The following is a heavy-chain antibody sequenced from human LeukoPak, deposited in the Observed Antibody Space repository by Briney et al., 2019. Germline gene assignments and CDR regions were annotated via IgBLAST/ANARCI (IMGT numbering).Heavy chain of an antibody. V-gene: IGHV4-39*07. J-gene: IGHJ6*03. Sequence: SETLSLTCTVSGGSISSSSYYWGWIRQPPGKGLEWIGSIYYSGSTNYNPSLKSRVTISVDKSKNQFSLKLSSVTAADTAVYYCARRVVPAAYYYYMDVWGKGTTVTVSS. CDR2: IYYSGST. CDR1: GGSISSSSYY. D-gene: IGHD2-2*01. CDR3: ARRVVPAAYYYYMDV.